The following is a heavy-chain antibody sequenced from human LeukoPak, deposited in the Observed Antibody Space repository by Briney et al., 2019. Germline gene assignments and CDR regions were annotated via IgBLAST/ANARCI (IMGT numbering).Heavy chain of an antibody. D-gene: IGHD4-11*01. CDR1: GFTFDDYA. CDR3: AKTTVTPPYYMDV. V-gene: IGHV3-9*01. CDR2: ISWNSGSI. J-gene: IGHJ6*03. Sequence: QPGGSLRLSCAASGFTFDDYAMHWVRQAPGKGLEWVSGISWNSGSIGYADSVKGRFTISRDNAKKSLYLQINSLRAEDTAVYYCAKTTVTPPYYMDVWGKGTTVTVSS.